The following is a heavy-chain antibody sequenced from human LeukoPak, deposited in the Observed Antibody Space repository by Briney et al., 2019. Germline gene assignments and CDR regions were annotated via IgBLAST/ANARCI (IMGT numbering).Heavy chain of an antibody. D-gene: IGHD2-2*01. CDR2: ITGSGISA. Sequence: PGGSLRLSCEASGFTFSTYAMAWVRQAPGKGLEWVSLITGSGISAYYADSVRGRFSISRDNSKNTVYLQLNSLRAEDTAVYYCAKDLPALEYWGQGTLVTVSS. CDR1: GFTFSTYA. CDR3: AKDLPALEY. J-gene: IGHJ4*02. V-gene: IGHV3-23*01.